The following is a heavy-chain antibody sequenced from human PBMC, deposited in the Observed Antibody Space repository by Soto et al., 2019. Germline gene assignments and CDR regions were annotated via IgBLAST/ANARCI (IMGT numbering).Heavy chain of an antibody. CDR2: IIPIFGTA. CDR1: GGTFSSYA. Sequence: ASVKVSCKASGGTFSSYAISWVRQAPGQGLEWMGGIIPIFGTANYAQKFQGRVTITADESTSTAYMELSSLRSEDTAVYYCAPPTYWGGDCYPAEYSQHWGQGTLVTVSS. J-gene: IGHJ1*01. V-gene: IGHV1-69*13. D-gene: IGHD2-21*02. CDR3: APPTYWGGDCYPAEYSQH.